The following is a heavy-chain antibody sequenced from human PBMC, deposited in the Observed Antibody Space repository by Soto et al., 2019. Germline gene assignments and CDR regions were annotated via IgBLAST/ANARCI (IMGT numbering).Heavy chain of an antibody. D-gene: IGHD6-19*01. CDR2: GHYSGTT. J-gene: IGHJ5*02. CDR1: GGSINSYH. V-gene: IGHV4-59*01. Sequence: PXGTLSLTCTVSGGSINSYHWSWIRQPPGKGLEWIGYGHYSGTTYYNPSLKSRVTMSVDMSKNQFSLKLSSVTAADTAVYYCARTRGSGWYGDNWFDPWGHGTLVTVSS. CDR3: ARTRGSGWYGDNWFDP.